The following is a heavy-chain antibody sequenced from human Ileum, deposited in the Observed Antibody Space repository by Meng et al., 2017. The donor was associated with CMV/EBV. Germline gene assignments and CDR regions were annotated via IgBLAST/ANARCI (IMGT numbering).Heavy chain of an antibody. CDR3: ARYTSTYRDY. J-gene: IGHJ4*02. CDR1: GFTFSSSN. D-gene: IGHD1-26*01. V-gene: IGHV3-21*06. Sequence: EAQLGESGGAVVKPGGSISLSCAPSGFTFSSSNMNWVRQAPGKGLEWVSSITSGSSIFYADSVKGRFTISRDNAKNLFFLQMDSLRADDTAVYYCARYTSTYRDYWGQGTLVTVSS. CDR2: ITSGSSI.